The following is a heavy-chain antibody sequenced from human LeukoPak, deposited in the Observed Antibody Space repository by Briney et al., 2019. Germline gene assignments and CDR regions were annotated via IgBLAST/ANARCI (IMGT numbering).Heavy chain of an antibody. J-gene: IGHJ6*03. Sequence: SETLSLTCTASGGSISSYYWSWMRQPPGKGLEWIGYIYYSGSTNYNPSLKSRVTISVDTSKNQFSLKLSSVTAADTALYYCARDVEMATTDYYYYYYMDVWGKGTTVTVSS. CDR3: ARDVEMATTDYYYYYYMDV. CDR2: IYYSGST. V-gene: IGHV4-59*01. CDR1: GGSISSYY. D-gene: IGHD5-24*01.